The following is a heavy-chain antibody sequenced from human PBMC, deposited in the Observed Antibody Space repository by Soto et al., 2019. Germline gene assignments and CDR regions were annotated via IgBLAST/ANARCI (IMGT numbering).Heavy chain of an antibody. CDR2: IYYSGST. CDR3: ARHETLRGDYDY. CDR1: GVSISSYY. Sequence: PSETLSLTSTVSGVSISSYYLSWIRQPPGKGLEWIGSIYYSGSTNYNPSLKSRVTISVDTSKNQLSLKLSSVIAADTAVYYCARHETLRGDYDYWGQGTLVTVSS. J-gene: IGHJ4*02. D-gene: IGHD4-17*01. V-gene: IGHV4-59*08.